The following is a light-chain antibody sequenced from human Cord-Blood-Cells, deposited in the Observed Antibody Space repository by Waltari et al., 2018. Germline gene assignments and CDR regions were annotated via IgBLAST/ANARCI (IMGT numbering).Light chain of an antibody. V-gene: IGLV2-23*01. Sequence: QSALTQPASVSGSPGQSITISCPGTSSDVGSYNLVSWYQQHPGKAPKLMIYEGSKRPSGVSNRFSGSKSGNTASLTISVLQAEDEADYYCCSYAGSSTVVFGGGTKLTVL. CDR2: EGS. J-gene: IGLJ2*01. CDR3: CSYAGSSTVV. CDR1: SSDVGSYNL.